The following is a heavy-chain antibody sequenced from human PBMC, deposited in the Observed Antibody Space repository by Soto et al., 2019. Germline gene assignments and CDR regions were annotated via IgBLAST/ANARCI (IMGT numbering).Heavy chain of an antibody. J-gene: IGHJ4*02. D-gene: IGHD5-12*01. CDR3: AKDRGGLAGGCEYFDY. CDR2: ISGSGGKA. V-gene: IGHV3-23*01. Sequence: EVQLLESGGGLVEPGGSLRLSCAASGFSFDTYSMSRFYMSWVRHAPWKGLAWVSSISGSGGKAYYADSVKGRFTTSRDNSKNMVYLQMHSLTAEDTAFYYCAKDRGGLAGGCEYFDYWGQGALVTGSS. CDR1: GFSFDTYSMSRFY.